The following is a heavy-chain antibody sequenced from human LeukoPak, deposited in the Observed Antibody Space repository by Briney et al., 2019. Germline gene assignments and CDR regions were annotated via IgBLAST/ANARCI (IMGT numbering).Heavy chain of an antibody. CDR1: GGSISIYY. D-gene: IGHD1-26*01. CDR2: IYDSGST. J-gene: IGHJ6*02. Sequence: SETLSLTCTVSGGSISIYYWSWVRQPPGKGLEWIGYIYDSGSTNYNPSLKSRVTISVDTSKNQFSLKLSSVTAADTAVHYCTRDRELGVWGQGTTVTVSS. V-gene: IGHV4-59*01. CDR3: TRDRELGV.